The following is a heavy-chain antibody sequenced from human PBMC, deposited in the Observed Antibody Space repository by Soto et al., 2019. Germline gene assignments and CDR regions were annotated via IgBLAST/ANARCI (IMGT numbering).Heavy chain of an antibody. CDR3: AKHTYYYDRPFYYYYGMDV. Sequence: SGTLSLTCTFSGGSISSDYWRWIRQPPGKGLEWIGYIYYSGSTNYNPSLKSRVTISVDTSKNQFSLKLSSVTAADTAVYYCAKHTYYYDRPFYYYYGMDVWGQGNTVTLSS. CDR1: GGSISSDY. V-gene: IGHV4-59*01. D-gene: IGHD3-22*01. J-gene: IGHJ6*02. CDR2: IYYSGST.